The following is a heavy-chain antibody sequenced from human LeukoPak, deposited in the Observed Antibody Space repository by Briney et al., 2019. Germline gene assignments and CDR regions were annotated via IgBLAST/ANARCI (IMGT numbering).Heavy chain of an antibody. D-gene: IGHD3/OR15-3a*01. V-gene: IGHV1-69*05. J-gene: IGHJ5*02. CDR3: ARVPVVLPGTGVYIKGAYNWFDP. Sequence: SVKVSCKASGGTFSSYAISWVRQAPGQGLEWMGGIIPIFGTANYAQKFQGRVTMTRDTSISTAYMELSRLRSDDTAVYYCARVPVVLPGTGVYIKGAYNWFDPWGQGTLVAVSS. CDR1: GGTFSSYA. CDR2: IIPIFGTA.